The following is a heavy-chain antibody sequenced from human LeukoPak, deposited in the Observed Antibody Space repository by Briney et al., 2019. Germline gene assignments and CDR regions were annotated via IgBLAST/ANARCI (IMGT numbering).Heavy chain of an antibody. J-gene: IGHJ4*02. CDR2: ISWNSGSI. CDR1: GFTFDDYA. Sequence: GRSLRLSCAASGFTFDDYAMHWVRQAPGKGLEWVSGISWNSGSIGYADSVKGRFTISRDNAKNSLYLQMNSVRAEDTALYYCAGNFGGGDSSGPYYWDQGTLVTVSS. CDR3: AGNFGGGDSSGPYY. D-gene: IGHD3-22*01. V-gene: IGHV3-9*01.